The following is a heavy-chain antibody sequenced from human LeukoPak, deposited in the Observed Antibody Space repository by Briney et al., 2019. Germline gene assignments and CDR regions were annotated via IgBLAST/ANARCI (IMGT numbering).Heavy chain of an antibody. J-gene: IGHJ4*02. V-gene: IGHV5-51*01. Sequence: GESLKISCKGSGYSFTSYWIGWVRQMPGKGLEWMGIIYPGDSDTRYSPSFQGQVTISADKSITTAYLHWTSLKASDTAMYYCATSTERIGYSQSLNYWGLGTRVTVSS. CDR1: GYSFTSYW. CDR3: ATSTERIGYSQSLNY. D-gene: IGHD3-22*01. CDR2: IYPGDSDT.